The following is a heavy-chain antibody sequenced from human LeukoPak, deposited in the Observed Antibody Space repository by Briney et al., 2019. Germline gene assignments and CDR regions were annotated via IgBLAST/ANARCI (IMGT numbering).Heavy chain of an antibody. CDR2: INHSGST. CDR3: AKDPYAGFGEGALDY. Sequence: SETLSLTCAVYGGSFSGYYWSWIRQPPGKGLEWIGEINHSGSTNYNPSLKSRVTISVDTSKNQFSLKLSSVTAADTAVYYCAKDPYAGFGEGALDYWGQGTLVTVSS. J-gene: IGHJ4*02. CDR1: GGSFSGYY. D-gene: IGHD3-10*01. V-gene: IGHV4-34*01.